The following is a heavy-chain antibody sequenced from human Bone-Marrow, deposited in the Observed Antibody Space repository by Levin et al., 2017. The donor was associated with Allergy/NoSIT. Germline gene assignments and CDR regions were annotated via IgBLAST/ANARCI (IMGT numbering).Heavy chain of an antibody. Sequence: SETLSLTCAISGDSVSSNSAAWNWIRQSPSRGLEWLGRTYYRSKWYNDYAVSVKSRITINPDTSKNQFSLQLNSVTPEDTAVYYCARALSSSDIVVVPAAPRFDPWGQGTLVTVSS. D-gene: IGHD2-2*01. V-gene: IGHV6-1*01. CDR3: ARALSSSDIVVVPAAPRFDP. CDR2: TYYRSKWYN. J-gene: IGHJ5*02. CDR1: GDSVSSNSAA.